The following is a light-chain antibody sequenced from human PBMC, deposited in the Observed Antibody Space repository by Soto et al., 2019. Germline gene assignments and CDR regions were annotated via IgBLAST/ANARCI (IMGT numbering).Light chain of an antibody. CDR2: SDN. CDR3: AAWDDSLHVV. V-gene: IGLV1-44*01. CDR1: SSNIGTYT. J-gene: IGLJ2*01. Sequence: QSVLTQPPSASGTPGQRVTISCSGSSSNIGTYTVNWYQQLPGTAPKFLINSDNQRPSGVPDRFSGSKSGTSASLAISGLQSEDEDDYYCAAWDDSLHVVFGGGTKLTVL.